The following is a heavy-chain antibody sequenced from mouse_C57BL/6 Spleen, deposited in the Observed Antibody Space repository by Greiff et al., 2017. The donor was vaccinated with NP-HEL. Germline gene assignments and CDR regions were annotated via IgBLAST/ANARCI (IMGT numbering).Heavy chain of an antibody. Sequence: EVQLVESGGDLVKPGGSLKLSCAASGFTFSSYGMSWVRQTPDKRLEWVATISSGGSYTYYPDSVKGRFTISRDNAKNTLYLQMSSLKSDDTAMYYCARHDTTVVAPYWYFDVWGTGTTVTVSS. CDR3: ARHDTTVVAPYWYFDV. D-gene: IGHD1-1*01. J-gene: IGHJ1*03. V-gene: IGHV5-6*01. CDR1: GFTFSSYG. CDR2: ISSGGSYT.